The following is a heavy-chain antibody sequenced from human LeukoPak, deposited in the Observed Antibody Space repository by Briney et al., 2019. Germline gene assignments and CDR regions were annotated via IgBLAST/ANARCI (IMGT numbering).Heavy chain of an antibody. Sequence: ASVKVSCKASGGTFSSYAISWVRQAPGQGLEWMGGIIPIFGTANYAQKFQGRVTVTADESTSTASMELSSLRSEDTAVYYCARDDIVVVPAAIGLGDYYYYGMDVWGQGTTVTVSS. D-gene: IGHD2-2*01. CDR1: GGTFSSYA. J-gene: IGHJ6*02. V-gene: IGHV1-69*13. CDR2: IIPIFGTA. CDR3: ARDDIVVVPAAIGLGDYYYYGMDV.